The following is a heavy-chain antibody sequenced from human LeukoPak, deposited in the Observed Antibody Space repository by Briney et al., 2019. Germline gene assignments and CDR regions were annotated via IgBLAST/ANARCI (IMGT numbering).Heavy chain of an antibody. CDR2: IYYSGST. CDR3: ASCPSAYYDFWSGGNWFDP. CDR1: GGSISSSSYY. Sequence: PSETLSLTCTVSGGSISSSSYYWGWLRRPPGKGLEWIGCIYYSGSTYYNPSLKSRVTISVDTSQNQFSLKLSSVTAADTAVYYCASCPSAYYDFWSGGNWFDPWGQGTLVTVSS. J-gene: IGHJ5*02. D-gene: IGHD3-3*01. V-gene: IGHV4-39*01.